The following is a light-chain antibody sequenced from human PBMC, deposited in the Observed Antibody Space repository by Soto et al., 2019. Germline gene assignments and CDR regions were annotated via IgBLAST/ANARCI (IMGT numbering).Light chain of an antibody. CDR3: QQYGSSPPT. J-gene: IGKJ1*01. Sequence: EIVLTQSPGTLSLSPGERATLSCRASQSVSSSYFAWYQQKPGQAPMLLIYGTSSRATGNPDRFSGSGSGTDFTLTISRLEPEDFAVYSCQQYGSSPPTFGQGTKVEIK. V-gene: IGKV3-20*01. CDR1: QSVSSSY. CDR2: GTS.